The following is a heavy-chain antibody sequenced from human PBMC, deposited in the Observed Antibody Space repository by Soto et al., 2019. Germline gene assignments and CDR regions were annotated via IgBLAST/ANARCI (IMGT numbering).Heavy chain of an antibody. V-gene: IGHV4-39*01. Sequence: NLGGGCISSSSCYWGWIRQPPGKGLEWSGSIYYSGSTYYNPSLKSRVTISVDTSKKQFSVKLSSVTAADTAVYYCARRLGVGYSYCAFDYWGEGTLVTFSA. CDR3: ARRLGVGYSYCAFDY. CDR2: IYYSGST. CDR1: GGCISSSSCY. J-gene: IGHJ4*02. D-gene: IGHD5-18*01.